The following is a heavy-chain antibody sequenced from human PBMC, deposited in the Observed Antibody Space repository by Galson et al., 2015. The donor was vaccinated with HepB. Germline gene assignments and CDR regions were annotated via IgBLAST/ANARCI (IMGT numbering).Heavy chain of an antibody. D-gene: IGHD3-3*01. V-gene: IGHV3-48*04. CDR1: GFTFSTYS. CDR2: ISNSGNII. Sequence: SLRLSCAASGFTFSTYSMNWVRQAPGKGLEWISYISNSGNIIYYADSVKGRFTISRDNAKNSLYLQMNSLRFEDTAVYYCARAPNPRFWSGYADCWGQGTLVTVSS. CDR3: ARAPNPRFWSGYADC. J-gene: IGHJ4*02.